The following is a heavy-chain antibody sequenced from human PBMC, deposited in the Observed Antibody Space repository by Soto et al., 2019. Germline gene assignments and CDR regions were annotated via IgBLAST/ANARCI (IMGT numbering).Heavy chain of an antibody. CDR1: GYTFTGYY. Sequence: ASVKVSCKASGYTFTGYYMHWVRQAPGQGLEWMGWINPNSGGTNYAQKFQGWVTMTRDTSISTAYMELSRLRSDDTAVYYCARELTYYYDSSGYIFDYWGQGTLVTVS. D-gene: IGHD3-22*01. V-gene: IGHV1-2*04. J-gene: IGHJ4*02. CDR2: INPNSGGT. CDR3: ARELTYYYDSSGYIFDY.